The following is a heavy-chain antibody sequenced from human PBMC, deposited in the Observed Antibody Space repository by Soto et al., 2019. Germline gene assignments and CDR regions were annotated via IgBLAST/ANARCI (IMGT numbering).Heavy chain of an antibody. Sequence: SETLSLTCTVSGVSISGGNYYWSWIRQPPGKGLEWIGYIYYSGSTYYNPSLRSRVTISVDTSKNQFSLKLTSVTAADTAVYYCAGRLEPDYGDWFYFDYWGQGTLVTVSS. V-gene: IGHV4-30-4*01. CDR2: IYYSGST. J-gene: IGHJ4*02. CDR3: AGRLEPDYGDWFYFDY. D-gene: IGHD4-17*01. CDR1: GVSISGGNYY.